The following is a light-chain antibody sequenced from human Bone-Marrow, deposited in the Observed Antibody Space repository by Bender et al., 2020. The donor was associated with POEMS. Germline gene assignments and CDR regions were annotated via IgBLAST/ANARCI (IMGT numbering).Light chain of an antibody. V-gene: IGLV1-40*01. J-gene: IGLJ2*01. CDR1: SSNTGSGYD. CDR2: GNT. Sequence: QSVLTQPPSVSGAPGQRVTISCTGSSSNTGSGYDINWYQHLPGTAPKLLIYGNTNRPSGVPDRFSGSKSGTSASLAITGLQAEDEADYYCQSYDSSLSGVVFGGGTKLTVL. CDR3: QSYDSSLSGVV.